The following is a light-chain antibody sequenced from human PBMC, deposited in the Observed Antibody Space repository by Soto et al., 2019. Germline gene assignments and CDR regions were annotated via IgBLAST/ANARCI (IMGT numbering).Light chain of an antibody. J-gene: IGLJ2*01. CDR2: EDN. V-gene: IGLV2-23*01. CDR3: CSYAGSTTVI. Sequence: QSALTQPASVSGSPGQSITISCTGISSDVGSYSLVSWYQQYPGKAPKLMIYEDNKRPSGLSNRFSGSKSGNTASLTISGVQAEDEADYYCCSYAGSTTVIFGGGTKLTVL. CDR1: SSDVGSYSL.